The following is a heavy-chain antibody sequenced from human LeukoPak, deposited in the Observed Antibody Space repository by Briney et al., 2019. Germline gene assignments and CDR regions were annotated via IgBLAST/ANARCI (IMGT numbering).Heavy chain of an antibody. CDR2: IIPILGIA. D-gene: IGHD4-17*01. V-gene: IGHV1-69*04. CDR1: GGTFSSYA. CDR3: ARENGDYAIDY. J-gene: IGHJ4*02. Sequence: SVKVSCKASGGTFSSYAISWVRQAPGQGLEWMGRIIPILGIANYAQKFQGRVTITADKSTSTAYMELSSLRSEDTAVYYCARENGDYAIDYWGQGTLVTVSS.